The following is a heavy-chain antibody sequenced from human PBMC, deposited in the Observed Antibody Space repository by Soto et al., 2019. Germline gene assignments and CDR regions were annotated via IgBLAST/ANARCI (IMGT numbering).Heavy chain of an antibody. CDR2: KNTNTNTT. D-gene: IGHD6-6*01. V-gene: IGHV1-8*01. CDR3: AREVVETSSLWLDP. CDR1: GYTFTNND. Sequence: ASVKVSCKASGYTFTNNDINWGRQAPGQGLEWIGWKNTNTNTTDSAEVFEGRVSLTWDTSLSTDYMQLNSLKIDDTAVYYCAREVVETSSLWLDPWGWGTLVTVSS. J-gene: IGHJ5*02.